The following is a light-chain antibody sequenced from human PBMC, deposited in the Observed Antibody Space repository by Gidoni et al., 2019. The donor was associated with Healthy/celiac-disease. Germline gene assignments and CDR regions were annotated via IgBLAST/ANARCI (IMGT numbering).Light chain of an antibody. CDR3: LQDYTSPRT. V-gene: IGKV1-6*01. CDR1: QGIRND. Sequence: AIQVTQSPSSLSASVGDRVTITCRASQGIRNDLGWYQQKPGKAPKLLIYAASSLQSGVPSRFSGSGSGTDFTLTISSLQPEAFATYYCLQDYTSPRTFGQGTKVEIK. CDR2: AAS. J-gene: IGKJ1*01.